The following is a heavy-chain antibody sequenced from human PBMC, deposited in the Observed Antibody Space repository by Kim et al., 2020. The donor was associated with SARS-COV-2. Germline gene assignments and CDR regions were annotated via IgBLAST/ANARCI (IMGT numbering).Heavy chain of an antibody. J-gene: IGHJ6*02. CDR1: GYTFARYA. D-gene: IGHD3-22*01. Sequence: ASVKVSCKASGYTFARYALNWVRQAPGQGLEWMGWIDTNTGNPTYVQDFTGRFVFSLDTSVSTAYLQISSLEAEDSAVYYCARGLLIGRFYYGMDAWGQGTTVTVSS. CDR3: ARGLLIGRFYYGMDA. CDR2: IDTNTGNP. V-gene: IGHV7-4-1*02.